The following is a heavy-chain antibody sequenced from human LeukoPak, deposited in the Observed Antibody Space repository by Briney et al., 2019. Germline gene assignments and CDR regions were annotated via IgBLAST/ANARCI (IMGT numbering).Heavy chain of an antibody. V-gene: IGHV3-11*01. CDR3: ARAVTTHNWFDP. CDR1: GFTFSDYY. D-gene: IGHD4-11*01. J-gene: IGHJ5*02. Sequence: GGSLRPSCAASGFTFSDYYMSWIRQAPGKGLEWVSYISSSGSTIYYADSVKGRFTISRDNAKNSLYLQMNSLRAEDTAVYYCARAVTTHNWFDPWGQGTLVTVSS. CDR2: ISSSGSTI.